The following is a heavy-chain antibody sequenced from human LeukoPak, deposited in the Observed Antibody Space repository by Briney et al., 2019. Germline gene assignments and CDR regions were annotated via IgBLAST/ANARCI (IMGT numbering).Heavy chain of an antibody. CDR3: ARSVAVAGTFQH. J-gene: IGHJ1*01. V-gene: IGHV3-53*01. CDR2: IYSGGST. D-gene: IGHD6-19*01. Sequence: GGSLRLSCAASGFTVSSNYMSWVRQAPGKGLEWVSVIYSGGSTYYADSVKGRFTISRDNSKNTLYLQMNSLRAEDTAVYYCARSVAVAGTFQHWARAPWSPSPQ. CDR1: GFTVSSNY.